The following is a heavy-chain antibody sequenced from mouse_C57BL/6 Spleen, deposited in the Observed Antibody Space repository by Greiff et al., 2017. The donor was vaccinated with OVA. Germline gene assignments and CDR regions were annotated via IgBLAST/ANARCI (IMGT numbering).Heavy chain of an antibody. CDR3: ARGGDYAMDY. CDR1: GYTFTSYG. V-gene: IGHV1-81*01. CDR2: IYPRSGNT. Sequence: VQLVESGAELARPGASVKLSCKASGYTFTSYGISWVKQRTGQGLEWIGEIYPRSGNTYYNEKFKGKATLTADKSSSTAYMELRSLTSEDSAVYFCARGGDYAMDYWGQGTSVTVSS. J-gene: IGHJ4*01.